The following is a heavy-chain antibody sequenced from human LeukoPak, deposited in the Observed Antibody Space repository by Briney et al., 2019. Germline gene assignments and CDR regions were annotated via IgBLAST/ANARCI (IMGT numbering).Heavy chain of an antibody. CDR1: GFTFSTYG. V-gene: IGHV3-30*03. D-gene: IGHD1-7*01. CDR2: ISYDGRTK. J-gene: IGHJ4*02. Sequence: GGSLRLSCAASGFTFSTYGMHWVRQAPGKGLEWVAVISYDGRTKYYVDSVKGRFTISRDNSKNTLYLQMNSLRAEDTAVYYCATWNSRLDYWGQGTLVTVSS. CDR3: ATWNSRLDY.